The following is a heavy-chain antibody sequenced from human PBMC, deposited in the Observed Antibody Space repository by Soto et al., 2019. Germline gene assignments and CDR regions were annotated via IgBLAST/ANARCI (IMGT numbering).Heavy chain of an antibody. V-gene: IGHV1-18*04. Sequence: QVQLVQSGAEVKKPGASVKVSCKASGYNFMRYGFTWVRQAPGQGLEWMGWINVDNGETKYPQKIQGRVTMTTDTSTRTVYMGLRGLTSDDTAVYYCARWISGGYSDWFDPWGHGTLVTVSS. CDR3: ARWISGGYSDWFDP. J-gene: IGHJ5*02. D-gene: IGHD1-26*01. CDR2: INVDNGET. CDR1: GYNFMRYG.